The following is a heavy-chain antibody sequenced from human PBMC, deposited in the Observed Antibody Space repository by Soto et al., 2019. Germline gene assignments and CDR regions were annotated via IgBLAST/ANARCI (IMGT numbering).Heavy chain of an antibody. D-gene: IGHD6-6*01. CDR3: AALTYSSSSLSLFY. J-gene: IGHJ4*02. V-gene: IGHV3-23*01. CDR1: GFAFSSYA. Sequence: GGSMRLSCAASGFAFSSYAMSWGRQAPGKGLDWVSAISGRDGRTYYADSVKGRFTISRDNSKNTLFLQMSGLRAEDTALYYCAALTYSSSSLSLFYWGQGTVVTVSS. CDR2: ISGRDGRT.